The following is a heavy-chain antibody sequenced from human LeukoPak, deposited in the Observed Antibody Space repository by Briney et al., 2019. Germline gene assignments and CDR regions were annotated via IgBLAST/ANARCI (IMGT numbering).Heavy chain of an antibody. J-gene: IGHJ4*02. CDR1: GDSVSINSAA. Sequence: SQTLSLTCAISGDSVSINSAAWNWIRQSPSRGLEWLGRTYYRSKWYNDYAVSVKSRITINPDTSKNQFSLKLSSVTAADTAVYYCARDNGGSYSPLWDWGQGTLVTVSS. V-gene: IGHV6-1*01. D-gene: IGHD1-26*01. CDR2: TYYRSKWYN. CDR3: ARDNGGSYSPLWD.